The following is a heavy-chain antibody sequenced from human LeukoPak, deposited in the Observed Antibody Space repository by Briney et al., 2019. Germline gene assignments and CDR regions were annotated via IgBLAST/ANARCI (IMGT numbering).Heavy chain of an antibody. CDR2: IYYSGST. CDR3: RQGVLPAAPDAFDI. D-gene: IGHD2-2*01. CDR1: GGSISDTNY. Sequence: SETLSLTCVVSGGSISDTNYWSWIRQPPGKGLEWIGSIYYSGSTYYNPSLKSRVTISVDTSKNQFSLKLSSVTAADTAVYYCRQGVLPAAPDAFDIWGQGTMVTVSS. V-gene: IGHV4-39*07. J-gene: IGHJ3*02.